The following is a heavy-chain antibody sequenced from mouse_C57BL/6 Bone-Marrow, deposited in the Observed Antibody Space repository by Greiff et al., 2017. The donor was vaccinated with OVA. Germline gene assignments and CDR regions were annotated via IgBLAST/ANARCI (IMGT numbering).Heavy chain of an antibody. CDR3: AIYYGRDY. Sequence: EVQLVESGAELVRPGSSVKMSCKTSGYTFTSYGIHWVKQRPGQGLEWIGYIYIGNGYTEYNAKFKGKATLTSDTSSSTAYMHLSSLTSEDSAIYFFAIYYGRDYWGQGTTLTVSS. CDR1: GYTFTSYG. V-gene: IGHV1-58*01. D-gene: IGHD2-1*01. J-gene: IGHJ2*01. CDR2: IYIGNGYT.